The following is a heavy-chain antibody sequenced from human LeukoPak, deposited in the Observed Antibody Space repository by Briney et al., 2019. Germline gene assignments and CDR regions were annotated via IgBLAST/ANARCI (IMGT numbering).Heavy chain of an antibody. Sequence: ASVKVSCKASGYTFTGYYMHWVRQAPGQGLEWMGWINPNSGGTNYAQKFQGRVTMTRDTFISTAYMELSRLRSDDTAVYYCARDLRMGYCSGGSCYPGAYWGQGTLVTVSS. CDR2: INPNSGGT. J-gene: IGHJ4*02. D-gene: IGHD2-15*01. CDR1: GYTFTGYY. V-gene: IGHV1-2*02. CDR3: ARDLRMGYCSGGSCYPGAY.